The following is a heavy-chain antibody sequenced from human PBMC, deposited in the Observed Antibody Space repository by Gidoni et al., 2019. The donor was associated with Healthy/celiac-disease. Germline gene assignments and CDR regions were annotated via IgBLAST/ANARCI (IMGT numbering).Heavy chain of an antibody. CDR2: IFPGESDT. V-gene: IGHV5-51*01. J-gene: IGHJ1*01. CDR1: GYTFTCYW. D-gene: IGHD6-13*01. Sequence: EVQLVQSGTEAKKPGESLKISCKGSGYTFTCYWICWVRQMTGKGLEGMGIIFPGESDTKYRSSFQGLVIISADKSISTAYLQWSSLRASDTAVYYCARSLAAGTPEYFQHWGQGTLVTVSS. CDR3: ARSLAAGTPEYFQH.